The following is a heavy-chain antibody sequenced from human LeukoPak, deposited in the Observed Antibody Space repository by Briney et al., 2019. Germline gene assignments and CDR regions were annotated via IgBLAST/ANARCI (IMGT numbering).Heavy chain of an antibody. D-gene: IGHD2-2*01. CDR2: IYYSVST. Sequence: SQTLSLTCTVSGGSISSGDYYWSWIRQPPGKGLEWIGYIYYSVSTYYNPSLKSQVTISVDTSKIQFSLKLSSVTAADTAVYYCARAGSRIVPYYWGQGTLVTVSS. CDR3: ARAGSRIVPYY. CDR1: GGSISSGDYY. V-gene: IGHV4-30-4*08. J-gene: IGHJ4*02.